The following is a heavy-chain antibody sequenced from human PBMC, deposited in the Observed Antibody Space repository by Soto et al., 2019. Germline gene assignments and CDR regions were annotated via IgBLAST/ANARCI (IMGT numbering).Heavy chain of an antibody. CDR3: ARDPGMTTVTTGFDY. D-gene: IGHD4-17*01. CDR1: GGSISSYY. CDR2: IYYSGST. Sequence: SETLSLTCTVSGGSISSYYWSWIRQPPGKGLEWIGYIYYSGSTNYNPSLKSRVTISVDTSKNQFSLKLSSVTAADTAVYYCARDPGMTTVTTGFDYWGQGTLVTVSS. J-gene: IGHJ4*02. V-gene: IGHV4-59*01.